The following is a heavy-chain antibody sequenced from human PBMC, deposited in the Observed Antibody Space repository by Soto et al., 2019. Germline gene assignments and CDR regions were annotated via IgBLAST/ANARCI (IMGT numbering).Heavy chain of an antibody. J-gene: IGHJ4*02. CDR2: ISYDGSNK. V-gene: IGHV3-30-3*01. CDR1: GFTFSSYA. CDR3: ARDPAATAFADCTSYFHY. D-gene: IGHD2-21*02. Sequence: QVQLVESGGGVVQPGRSLRLSCAASGFTFSSYAMHWVRQAPGKGLEWVAVISYDGSNKYYADSVKGRFTISRDNSKNTLYLPMNRLRAEHTAAYSCARDPAATAFADCTSYFHYWRPGPLVTVSS.